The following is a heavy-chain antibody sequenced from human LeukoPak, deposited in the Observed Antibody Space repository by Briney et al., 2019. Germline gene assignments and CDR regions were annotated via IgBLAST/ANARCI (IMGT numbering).Heavy chain of an antibody. D-gene: IGHD2-15*01. CDR3: AKVGCSGGSCYSDLGAFDI. J-gene: IGHJ3*02. Sequence: GGSLRLSCAASGFTFSNYWMSRVRQAPGKGLEWLANIKQDGRENYYVDSVKGRFTISRDNAKNSLYLQMNSLRAEDTAVYYCAKVGCSGGSCYSDLGAFDIWGQGTMVTVSS. CDR1: GFTFSNYW. V-gene: IGHV3-7*01. CDR2: IKQDGREN.